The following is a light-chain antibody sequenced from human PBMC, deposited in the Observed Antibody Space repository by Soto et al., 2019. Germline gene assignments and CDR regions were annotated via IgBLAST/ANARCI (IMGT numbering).Light chain of an antibody. CDR3: QQYKSYSPLT. CDR2: DAS. CDR1: QSISSW. V-gene: IGKV1-5*01. J-gene: IGKJ4*01. Sequence: IQMTQSPSTLSASVGDRVTITCRASQSISSWLAWYQKKPGKAPKLLIYDASSLGSGVPSRFSGSGSGTEFTLTISSLQPDDFATYYCQQYKSYSPLTFGGGTKV.